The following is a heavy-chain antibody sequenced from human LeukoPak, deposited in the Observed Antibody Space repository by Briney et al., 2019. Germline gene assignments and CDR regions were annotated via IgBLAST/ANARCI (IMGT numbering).Heavy chain of an antibody. V-gene: IGHV3-30-3*01. D-gene: IGHD2-2*01. J-gene: IGHJ1*01. Sequence: PGGSLRLSCAASGFTFSSYAMHWVRQAPGKGLEWVAVISYDGSNKYYADSVKGRFTISRDNSKNTLYLQMNSLRAEDTAVYYCAMPYCSSTSCYTGYFQHWGQGTLVTVSS. CDR2: ISYDGSNK. CDR3: AMPYCSSTSCYTGYFQH. CDR1: GFTFSSYA.